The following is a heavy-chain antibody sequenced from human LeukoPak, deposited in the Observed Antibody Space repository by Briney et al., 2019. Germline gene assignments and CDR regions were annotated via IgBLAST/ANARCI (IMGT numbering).Heavy chain of an antibody. Sequence: SETLSLTCAVYGGSFSGYYWSWIRQPPGKGLEWIGEINHSGSTSYNPSLKSRVTISVDTSKNQFSLNLSSVTAADTAVYYCARGQGTVTTHWGQGTLVTVSS. CDR1: GGSFSGYY. CDR2: INHSGST. D-gene: IGHD4-17*01. V-gene: IGHV4-34*01. CDR3: ARGQGTVTTH. J-gene: IGHJ4*02.